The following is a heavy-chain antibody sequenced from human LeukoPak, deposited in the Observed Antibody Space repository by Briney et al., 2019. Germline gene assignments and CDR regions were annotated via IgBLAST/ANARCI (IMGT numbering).Heavy chain of an antibody. D-gene: IGHD3-16*01. CDR2: IYHSGST. Sequence: SETLSLTCTVSGHSISSGYYWGWIRQPPGKGLEWIGSIYHSGSTYYNPSLKSRVTISVDTSKNQFSLKLSSVTAADTAVYYCARDSWGWPFDYWGQGTLVTVSS. CDR3: ARDSWGWPFDY. CDR1: GHSISSGYY. V-gene: IGHV4-38-2*02. J-gene: IGHJ4*02.